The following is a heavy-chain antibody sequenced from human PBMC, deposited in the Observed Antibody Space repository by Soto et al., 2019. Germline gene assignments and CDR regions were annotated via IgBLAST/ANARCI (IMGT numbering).Heavy chain of an antibody. D-gene: IGHD3-3*02. V-gene: IGHV1-18*01. J-gene: IGHJ5*02. CDR3: ARPDSFLGWFDP. CDR2: ISAYNGNT. CDR1: GYTFTRYG. Sequence: VASVKVSCKASGYTFTRYGISWVRQAPGQGLEWMGWISAYNGNTNYAQKLQGRVTMTTDTSTSTAYMELRSLRSDDTAVYYCARPDSFLGWFDPWGQGTLVTVSS.